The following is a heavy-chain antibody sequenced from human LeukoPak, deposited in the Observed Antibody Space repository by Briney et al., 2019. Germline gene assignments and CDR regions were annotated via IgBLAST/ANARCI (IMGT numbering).Heavy chain of an antibody. CDR2: ISGDGGST. J-gene: IGHJ4*02. Sequence: GGSLRLSCAASVFTFDDYAMHWVRQAPGKGLEWVSLISGDGGSTYYADSVKGRFTISRDNSKNSLYLQMNSLRTEDTALYYCAKDMAHYDILTGYYHYYFDYWGQGTLVTVSS. D-gene: IGHD3-9*01. CDR3: AKDMAHYDILTGYYHYYFDY. CDR1: VFTFDDYA. V-gene: IGHV3-43*02.